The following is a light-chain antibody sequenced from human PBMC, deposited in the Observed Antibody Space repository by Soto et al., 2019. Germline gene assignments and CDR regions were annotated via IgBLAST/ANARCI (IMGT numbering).Light chain of an antibody. J-gene: IGLJ2*01. Sequence: QSVLTQPPSVSAAPGQRVTISCSGSSSNIGNNYVSWYQQVPGTAPKLLIYDNNKRPSGIPDRLSGSKSGTSATLSITGLQTGDEADYYCGTWDSSLSAGVFGGGTKVTVL. V-gene: IGLV1-51*01. CDR2: DNN. CDR3: GTWDSSLSAGV. CDR1: SSNIGNNY.